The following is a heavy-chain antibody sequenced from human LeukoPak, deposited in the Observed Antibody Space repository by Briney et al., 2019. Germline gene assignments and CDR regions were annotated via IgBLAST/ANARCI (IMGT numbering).Heavy chain of an antibody. CDR2: IYYSGST. CDR1: GGSISSGDYY. CDR3: ARDQVDYSNYGNYYHGMDV. J-gene: IGHJ6*02. V-gene: IGHV4-31*03. Sequence: SQTLSLTCTVSGGSISSGDYYWNWIRQHPGKGLEWIGYIYYSGSTYYNPSLKSRVTISVDTSKNQFSLKLSSVTAADTAVYYCARDQVDYSNYGNYYHGMDVWGQGTTVTVSS. D-gene: IGHD4-11*01.